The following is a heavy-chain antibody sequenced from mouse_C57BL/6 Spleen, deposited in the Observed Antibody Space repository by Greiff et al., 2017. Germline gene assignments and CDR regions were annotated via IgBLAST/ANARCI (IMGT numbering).Heavy chain of an antibody. Sequence: QVQLKQPGTELVKPGASVKLSCKASGYTFTSYWMHWVKQRPGQGLEWIGNINPSNGGTNYNEKFKSKATLTVDKSSSTAYMQLSSLTSEDSAVYYCASGTTVVAGDDAMDYWGQGTSVTVSS. CDR2: INPSNGGT. J-gene: IGHJ4*01. CDR3: ASGTTVVAGDDAMDY. CDR1: GYTFTSYW. V-gene: IGHV1-53*01. D-gene: IGHD1-1*01.